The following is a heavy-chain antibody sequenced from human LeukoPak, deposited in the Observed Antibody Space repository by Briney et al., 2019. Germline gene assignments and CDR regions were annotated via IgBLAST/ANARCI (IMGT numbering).Heavy chain of an antibody. Sequence: TLSLTCTVSGGSISSGGYYWSWIRQHPGKGLEWIGYIYYSGSTYYNPSLKSRVTISVDTSKNQFSLKLSSVTAADTAVYYCARDRSTDFWSGYFPTSGYGMDVWGQGTTVTVSS. V-gene: IGHV4-31*03. J-gene: IGHJ6*02. CDR1: GGSISSGGYY. D-gene: IGHD3-3*01. CDR3: ARDRSTDFWSGYFPTSGYGMDV. CDR2: IYYSGST.